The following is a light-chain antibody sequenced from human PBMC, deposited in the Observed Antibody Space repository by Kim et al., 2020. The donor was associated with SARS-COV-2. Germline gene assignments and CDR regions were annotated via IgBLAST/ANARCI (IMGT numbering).Light chain of an antibody. CDR3: QTWGTGIRV. Sequence: ASVKRTCTRRRGHSSYAIAWHQQQPEKGTRYLMKLNSDGSHSKGDGIPDRFSGSTSGAERYLPISSLQSEDEADYYCQTWGTGIRVFGGGTQLTVL. V-gene: IGLV4-69*01. J-gene: IGLJ3*02. CDR1: RGHSSYA. CDR2: LNSDGSH.